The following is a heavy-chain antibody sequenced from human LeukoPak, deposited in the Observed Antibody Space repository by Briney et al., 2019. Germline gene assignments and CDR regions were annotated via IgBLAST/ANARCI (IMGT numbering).Heavy chain of an antibody. CDR1: GGSISSSSYY. D-gene: IGHD4-17*01. CDR2: IYYSGST. Sequence: KPSETLSLTCTVSGGSISSSSYYWGWIRQPPGKGLEWIGSIYYSGSTYYNPSLKSRVTISVDTSKNQFSLKLSSVTAADTAVYYCARNSGDYWTGDAYFDYWGQGTLVTVSS. J-gene: IGHJ4*02. CDR3: ARNSGDYWTGDAYFDY. V-gene: IGHV4-39*07.